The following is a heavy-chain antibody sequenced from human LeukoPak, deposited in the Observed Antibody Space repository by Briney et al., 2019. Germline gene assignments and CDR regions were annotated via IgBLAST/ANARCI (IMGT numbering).Heavy chain of an antibody. Sequence: PSETLSLTCTVSGGSISTYYWSWIRQPPGKGLECMGTIYYSGSTNYNPSLKSRVTILVATSKTQSSLELSSVTAADTAVYYCARVGVPAALGLNWFDPWGQGTLVTVSS. D-gene: IGHD2-2*01. CDR1: GGSISTYY. CDR2: IYYSGST. CDR3: ARVGVPAALGLNWFDP. J-gene: IGHJ5*02. V-gene: IGHV4-59*01.